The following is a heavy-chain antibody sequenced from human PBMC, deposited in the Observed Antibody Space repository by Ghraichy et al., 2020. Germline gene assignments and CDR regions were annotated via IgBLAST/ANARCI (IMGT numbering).Heavy chain of an antibody. D-gene: IGHD3/OR15-3a*01. Sequence: ESLNISCTVSAGSTSSYYWSWIRQPAGKGLEWIGRIYTSGSTSYNPSLKSRVTMSVDTSKNQFSLKLSSVTAADTAVYYCAREGTFGIFGLVISPDAFDIWGQGTMVTVSS. CDR1: AGSTSSYY. J-gene: IGHJ3*02. CDR3: AREGTFGIFGLVISPDAFDI. CDR2: IYTSGST. V-gene: IGHV4-4*07.